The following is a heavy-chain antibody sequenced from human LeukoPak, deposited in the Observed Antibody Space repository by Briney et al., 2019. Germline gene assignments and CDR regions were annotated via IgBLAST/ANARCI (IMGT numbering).Heavy chain of an antibody. Sequence: GGSLRLSCAASGFTFSSYWMHWVRQAPGKGLVWVSRINSDGSTTSYADSVMGRFTISRDNAKNTLYLQMNSLRAEDTAVYYCARYYYYDSSGTDAFDIWGQGTMVTVSS. CDR2: INSDGSTT. CDR3: ARYYYYDSSGTDAFDI. CDR1: GFTFSSYW. J-gene: IGHJ3*02. D-gene: IGHD3-22*01. V-gene: IGHV3-74*01.